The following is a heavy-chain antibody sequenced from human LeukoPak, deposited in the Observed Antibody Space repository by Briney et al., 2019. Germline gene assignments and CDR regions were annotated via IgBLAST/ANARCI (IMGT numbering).Heavy chain of an antibody. V-gene: IGHV1-18*01. CDR1: GYTFINHG. CDR2: ITVYNGDT. Sequence: ASVKVSCKASGYTFINHGVTWVRQAPGQGLEWMGRITVYNGDTKSAQKFQGRVTMTPDTSTNTAYMELGSLTSDDTAVYYCARGHSTERTQYFFDFWGQGTLVTVSS. CDR3: ARGHSTERTQYFFDF. J-gene: IGHJ4*02. D-gene: IGHD4-17*01.